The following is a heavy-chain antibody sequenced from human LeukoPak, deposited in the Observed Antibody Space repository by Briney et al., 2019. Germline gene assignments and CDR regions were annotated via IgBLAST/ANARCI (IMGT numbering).Heavy chain of an antibody. CDR2: IYYSGSST. CDR3: ARTSRHFYGSGTNLTPWPAGMDV. V-gene: IGHV4-59*01. CDR1: GGSMSGFF. Sequence: SETLSLTCTVSGGSMSGFFWTWIRQPPGRALEWIGSIYYSGSSTKYSPSLKSRVTISVDTSKSQFSLNLNSATAADTAVYYCARTSRHFYGSGTNLTPWPAGMDVWGQGTTVTVSS. D-gene: IGHD3-10*01. J-gene: IGHJ6*02.